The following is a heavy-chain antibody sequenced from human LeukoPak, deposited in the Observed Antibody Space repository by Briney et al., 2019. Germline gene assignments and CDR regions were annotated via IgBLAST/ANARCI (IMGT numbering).Heavy chain of an antibody. J-gene: IGHJ4*02. CDR2: IYHSGST. V-gene: IGHV4-38-2*01. Sequence: SETLSLTCSVSGYSISSGYYWGCIRQPPGKGLEWIGSIYHSGSTYCNPSLKSRVSISVDTSKNQFSLRLSSVTAADTAVYYCARTLTPLRTGFDYWGQGTLVTVSS. D-gene: IGHD4-11*01. CDR1: GYSISSGYY. CDR3: ARTLTPLRTGFDY.